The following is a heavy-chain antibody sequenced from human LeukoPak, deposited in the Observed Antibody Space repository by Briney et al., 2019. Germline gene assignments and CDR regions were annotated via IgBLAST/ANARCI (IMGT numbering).Heavy chain of an antibody. V-gene: IGHV3-7*01. J-gene: IGHJ4*02. CDR1: GFTFSSYW. Sequence: GGSLRLSCAASGFTFSSYWMSWVRQAPGKGLEWVANIKQDGSEKYYVDSVKGRFTISRDNAKNSLYLQMNSLRAEDTAVYYCARVAGYLRPYYFDYWGQGTLVTVSS. CDR2: IKQDGSEK. CDR3: ARVAGYLRPYYFDY. D-gene: IGHD5-12*01.